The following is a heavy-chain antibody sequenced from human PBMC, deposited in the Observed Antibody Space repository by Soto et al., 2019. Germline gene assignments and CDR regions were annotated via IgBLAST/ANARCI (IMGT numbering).Heavy chain of an antibody. J-gene: IGHJ6*02. Sequence: QVKLVESGGGVVQPGRSLRLSCAASGFTLSSYGMHWVRQAPGKGLEWVAVISYDGSNKYYADSVKGQFTISRDNSKNTLYLQMNGLRAEDTAVYYCARSTSYSSSWYYYYGMDVGGQGTTVIVSS. CDR3: ARSTSYSSSWYYYYGMDV. V-gene: IGHV3-30*03. CDR1: GFTLSSYG. D-gene: IGHD6-13*01. CDR2: ISYDGSNK.